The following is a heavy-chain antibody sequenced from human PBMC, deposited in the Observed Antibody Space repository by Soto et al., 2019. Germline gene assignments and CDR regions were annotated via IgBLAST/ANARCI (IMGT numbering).Heavy chain of an antibody. D-gene: IGHD2-2*01. CDR3: AAKPGTSWIRYYYYYYYMDV. CDR1: GGSISSSSYY. J-gene: IGHJ6*03. V-gene: IGHV4-39*01. CDR2: IYYSGST. Sequence: PSETLSLTCTVSGGSISSSSYYWGWIRQPPGKGLEWIGSIYYSGSTYYNPSLKSRVTISVDTSKNQFSLKLSSVTAADTAVYYCAAKPGTSWIRYYYYYYYMDVWGKGTTVTVSS.